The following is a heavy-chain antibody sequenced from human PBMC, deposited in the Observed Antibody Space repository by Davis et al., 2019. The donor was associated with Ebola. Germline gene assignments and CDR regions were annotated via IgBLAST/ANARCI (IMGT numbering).Heavy chain of an antibody. CDR2: IKPDGTFR. J-gene: IGHJ4*02. CDR1: GGSISSGGYY. D-gene: IGHD2-2*01. CDR3: AKHGTPTAI. Sequence: PSETLSLTCTVSGGSISSGGYYWSWVRQAPGKGLEWVANIKPDGTFRDYLAAVRGRFTISRDNAQNSLDLQMNTLRAEDTAVYFCAKHGTPTAIGGQGTLVTVSS. V-gene: IGHV3-7*03.